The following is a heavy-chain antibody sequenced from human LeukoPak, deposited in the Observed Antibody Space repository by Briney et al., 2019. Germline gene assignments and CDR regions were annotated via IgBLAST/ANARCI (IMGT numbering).Heavy chain of an antibody. J-gene: IGHJ6*03. CDR3: GRATLFIRGDV. CDR1: GFTFTNYW. D-gene: IGHD3-10*01. V-gene: IGHV3-7*04. CDR2: IKEDGSEI. Sequence: GGSLRLSCAASGFTFTNYWMSWFRQAPGKGLEWVANIKEDGSEIYYVDSVKGRFTVSRDNAKNSLYLQMNSLRAEDTAVYYCGRATLFIRGDVWGKGTTVTV.